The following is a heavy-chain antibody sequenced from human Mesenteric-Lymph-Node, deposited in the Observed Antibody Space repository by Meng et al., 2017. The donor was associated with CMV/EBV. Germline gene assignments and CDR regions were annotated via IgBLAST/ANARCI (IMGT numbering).Heavy chain of an antibody. CDR3: ARDLATEDYYYYGMDV. D-gene: IGHD5-12*01. CDR2: ISSSSSYI. CDR1: GFTFSSYR. V-gene: IGHV3-21*01. Sequence: GESLKISCAATGFTFSSYRMNWVRQAPGKGLEWVSSISSSSSYIYYADSMKGRFTISRDNAKNSVYLQMNSLRAEDTAVYYCARDLATEDYYYYGMDVWGQGTTVTVSS. J-gene: IGHJ6*02.